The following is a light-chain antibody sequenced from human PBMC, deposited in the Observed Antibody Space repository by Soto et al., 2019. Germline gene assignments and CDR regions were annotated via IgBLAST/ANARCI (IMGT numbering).Light chain of an antibody. Sequence: QSALTQPPSASGTPGQRVTISCSGSSSNIGSNTVNWYQQFPGTSPKLLIYSDNQRPSGVPDRFSGSKSGTSASLAISGLQSDDEADYHCAAWDDSLNGVFFGGGTKLTVL. CDR1: SSNIGSNT. V-gene: IGLV1-44*01. J-gene: IGLJ2*01. CDR3: AAWDDSLNGVF. CDR2: SDN.